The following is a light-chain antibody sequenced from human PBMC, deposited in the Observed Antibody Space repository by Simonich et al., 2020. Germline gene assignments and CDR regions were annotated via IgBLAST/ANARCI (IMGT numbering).Light chain of an antibody. Sequence: QSALTQPASVSGSPGQSITISCTGTSSDVGGYNYVSWYQQHPGKAPKLMIYDVSKRPPWVSTRFSGSKSCNTASLTISGLQAEDEADYYCSSYTSSSTLVFGGGTKLTVL. CDR1: SSDVGGYNY. V-gene: IGLV2-14*01. J-gene: IGLJ3*02. CDR2: DVS. CDR3: SSYTSSSTLV.